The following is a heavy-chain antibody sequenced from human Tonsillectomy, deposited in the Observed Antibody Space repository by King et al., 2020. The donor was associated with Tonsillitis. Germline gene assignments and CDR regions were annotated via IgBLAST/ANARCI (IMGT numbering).Heavy chain of an antibody. CDR3: ARDRGDRTGLPIFDY. D-gene: IGHD3/OR15-3a*01. CDR2: IHKRGSPT. CDR1: GFSFSTYG. Sequence: ESGGGLVQPGGSLRLSCAASGFSFSTYGMNWVRQAPGKGLEWVSIIHKRGSPTYYGDSVEGRFTISRDDSKSTLSLQMNILRAEDTAIYYCARDRGDRTGLPIFDYWGRGTRVTVSS. V-gene: IGHV3-23*03. J-gene: IGHJ4*02.